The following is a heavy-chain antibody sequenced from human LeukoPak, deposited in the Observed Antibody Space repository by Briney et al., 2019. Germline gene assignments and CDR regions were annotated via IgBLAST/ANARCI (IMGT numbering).Heavy chain of an antibody. CDR2: ISAYNGNT. V-gene: IGHV1-18*01. J-gene: IGHJ4*02. D-gene: IGHD6-13*01. CDR3: ARDRRAIATAGEYYFDY. CDR1: GYTFTSYG. Sequence: PGASVKVSCKASGYTFTSYGISWVRQAPGQGLEWMGWISAYNGNTNYAQKLQGRVTMTTDTSTSTAYMELRSLRSDDTAVYYCARDRRAIATAGEYYFDYWGQGILVTVSS.